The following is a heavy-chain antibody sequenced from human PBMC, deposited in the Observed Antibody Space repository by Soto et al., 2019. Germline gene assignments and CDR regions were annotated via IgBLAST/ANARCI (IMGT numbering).Heavy chain of an antibody. CDR2: ISSDGTYK. CDR1: GFTFSAHG. Sequence: PGGSLRLSCAASGFTFSAHGMHWVRQAPGKGLEWVAVISSDGTYKYYADSLKGRFTISRDNSKNTLFLHMSSLTTEDTAVYSCARGSWAIVTGYFDYWGRGALVTVSS. V-gene: IGHV3-30*03. J-gene: IGHJ4*02. CDR3: ARGSWAIVTGYFDY. D-gene: IGHD3-9*01.